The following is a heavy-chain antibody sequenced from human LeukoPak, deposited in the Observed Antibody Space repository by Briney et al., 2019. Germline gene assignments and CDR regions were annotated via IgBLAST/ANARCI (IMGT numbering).Heavy chain of an antibody. J-gene: IGHJ4*02. CDR1: GYSISSGYY. D-gene: IGHD6-19*01. CDR2: IYHSGST. V-gene: IGHV4-38-2*01. Sequence: PSETLSLTCAVSGYSISSGYYWGCIRQPPGKGLEWIGSIYHSGSTYYNPSLKSRVTISVDTSKNQFSLKLSSVTAADTAVYYCAWYSSGWYLGQGTLVTVSS. CDR3: AWYSSGWY.